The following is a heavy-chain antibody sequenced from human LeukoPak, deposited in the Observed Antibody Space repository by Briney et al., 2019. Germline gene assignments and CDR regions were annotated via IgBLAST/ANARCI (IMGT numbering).Heavy chain of an antibody. Sequence: SETLSLTCTVSGGSISSSSYYWGWIRQPPGKGLEWIGSIYYSGSTYYNPSLKSRVTISVDTSKNQFSLKLSSVTAADTAVYYCARAMIVVVWFDPWGQGTLVTVSS. CDR1: GGSISSSSYY. V-gene: IGHV4-39*01. CDR3: ARAMIVVVWFDP. CDR2: IYYSGST. J-gene: IGHJ5*02. D-gene: IGHD3-22*01.